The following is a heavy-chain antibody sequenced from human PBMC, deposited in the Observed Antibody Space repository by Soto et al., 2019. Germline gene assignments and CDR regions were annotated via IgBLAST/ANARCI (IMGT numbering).Heavy chain of an antibody. D-gene: IGHD2-15*01. CDR2: ISYDGSNK. V-gene: IGHV3-30-3*01. CDR1: GFTFSSYA. CDR3: ARDTPSVVVVAATPYFDD. Sequence: GGSLRISCAASGFTFSSYAMHWVRQAPGKELEWVAVISYDGSNKYYEDSVKGRFTISRENSKNTLCLQMNSLRTEDTAGYYSARDTPSVVVVAATPYFDDWSQGSRVTVST. J-gene: IGHJ4*02.